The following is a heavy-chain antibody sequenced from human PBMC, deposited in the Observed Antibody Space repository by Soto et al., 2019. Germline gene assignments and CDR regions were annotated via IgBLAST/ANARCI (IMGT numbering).Heavy chain of an antibody. CDR2: ISGSGGST. D-gene: IGHD3-3*01. CDR1: GFTFSSYA. CDR3: AKYTTIVGVVTYYYYYGMDV. J-gene: IGHJ6*02. Sequence: EVQLLESGGGLVQPGGSLRLSCAASGFTFSSYAMSWVRQAPGKGLEWVSAISGSGGSTYYADSVKGRFTISRDNSKNTLYLQMNSLRAEDTAVYYCAKYTTIVGVVTYYYYYGMDVWGQGTTVTVSS. V-gene: IGHV3-23*01.